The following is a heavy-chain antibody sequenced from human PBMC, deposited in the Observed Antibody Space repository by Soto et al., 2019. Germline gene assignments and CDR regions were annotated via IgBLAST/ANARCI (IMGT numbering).Heavy chain of an antibody. Sequence: ETLCRSCNVSGGSLAVYYWSWIRQPPGKGLEWIGRIYATGSTDYSPSLKSRLTMSVDMSKKQFSLTLRSVTAADTAMYYCVRDGTKNLRDWFDPWGQGILVTVSS. CDR1: GGSLAVYY. D-gene: IGHD1-1*01. CDR3: VRDGTKNLRDWFDP. CDR2: IYATGST. V-gene: IGHV4-4*07. J-gene: IGHJ5*02.